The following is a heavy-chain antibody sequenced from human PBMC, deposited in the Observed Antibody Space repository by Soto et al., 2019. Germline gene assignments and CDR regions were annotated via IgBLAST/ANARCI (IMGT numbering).Heavy chain of an antibody. CDR1: GFTFSSNG. Sequence: QVQLAESGGGVVQPGRSLRLSCAASGFTFSSNGMHWVRQAPGKGLAWVAVVWYDGSEKYYGDAVKGRFTISRDNFKNVVYLQMDSLRVEDTAVYYWARWGNEKILYYLGQGTLVTVSS. V-gene: IGHV3-33*01. CDR2: VWYDGSEK. CDR3: ARWGNEKILYY. J-gene: IGHJ4*02. D-gene: IGHD3-16*01.